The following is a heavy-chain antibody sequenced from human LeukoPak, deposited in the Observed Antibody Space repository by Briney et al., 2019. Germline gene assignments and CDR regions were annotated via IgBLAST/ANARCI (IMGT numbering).Heavy chain of an antibody. CDR3: ARGFGSSYTAMFYFDY. Sequence: SQTLSLTCTVSGGPISSGSYYWSWIRQPAGKGLEWIGRIYTSGSTNYNPSLKSRVTISVDTSKNQFSLKLSSVTAADTAVYYCARGFGSSYTAMFYFDYWGQGTLVTVSS. CDR1: GGPISSGSYY. CDR2: IYTSGST. J-gene: IGHJ4*02. D-gene: IGHD2-2*02. V-gene: IGHV4-61*02.